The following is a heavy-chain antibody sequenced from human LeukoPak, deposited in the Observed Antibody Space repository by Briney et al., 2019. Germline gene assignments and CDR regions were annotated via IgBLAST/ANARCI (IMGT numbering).Heavy chain of an antibody. CDR3: AREDPQTTVPEGMDV. D-gene: IGHD4-17*01. CDR1: GGSISSYY. CDR2: IYTSGST. J-gene: IGHJ6*02. V-gene: IGHV4-59*01. Sequence: SQTLSLTCTVSGGSISSYYWSWIRQPPGKGLEWIGFIYTSGSTNYNPSLKSRVTISVDTSKNQFSLQLRSVTAADTAVYYCAREDPQTTVPEGMDVWGQGTTVTVSS.